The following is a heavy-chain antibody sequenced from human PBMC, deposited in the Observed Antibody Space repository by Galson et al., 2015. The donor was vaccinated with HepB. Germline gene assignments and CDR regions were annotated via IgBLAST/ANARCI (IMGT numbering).Heavy chain of an antibody. J-gene: IGHJ6*02. CDR2: ISSSSSYI. V-gene: IGHV3-21*01. CDR3: ARGVAVAGTVYYYYGMDV. CDR1: GFTFSSYS. Sequence: SLRLSCAASGFTFSSYSMNWVRQAPGKGLEWVSSISSSSSYIYYADSVKGRFTISRDNAKNSLYLQMNSLRAEDTAVYYCARGVAVAGTVYYYYGMDVWGQGTTVTVSS. D-gene: IGHD6-19*01.